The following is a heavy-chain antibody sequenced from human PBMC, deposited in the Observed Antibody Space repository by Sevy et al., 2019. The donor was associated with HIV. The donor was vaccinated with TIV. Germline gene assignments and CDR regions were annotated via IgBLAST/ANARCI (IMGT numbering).Heavy chain of an antibody. V-gene: IGHV3-48*01. CDR3: ARNVWGTFRYDDF. CDR2: ISGDTRTI. J-gene: IGHJ4*02. D-gene: IGHD3-16*02. CDR1: GFTFSNNG. Sequence: GGSLRLSCSASGFTFSNNGMDWVRQAPGKGLEWISYISGDTRTIYYADSVRGRFSVSRDNAKNSLFLHMNSLRGDDTAVYYCARNVWGTFRYDDFWGQGTLVTVSS.